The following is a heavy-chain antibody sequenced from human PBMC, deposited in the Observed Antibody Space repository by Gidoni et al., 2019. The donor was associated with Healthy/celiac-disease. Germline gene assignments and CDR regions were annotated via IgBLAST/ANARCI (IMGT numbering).Heavy chain of an antibody. J-gene: IGHJ6*02. Sequence: QVQLQQWGAGLLKPSETLSLTCAVYGGSFSGYYWSWIRQPPGKGLEWIGEINHSGSTNYNPSLKSRVTISVDTSKNQFSLKLSSVTAADTAVYYWARGGKDIVVVPAAMRNYYYGMDVWGQGTTVTVSS. CDR2: INHSGST. CDR3: ARGGKDIVVVPAAMRNYYYGMDV. D-gene: IGHD2-2*01. CDR1: GGSFSGYY. V-gene: IGHV4-34*01.